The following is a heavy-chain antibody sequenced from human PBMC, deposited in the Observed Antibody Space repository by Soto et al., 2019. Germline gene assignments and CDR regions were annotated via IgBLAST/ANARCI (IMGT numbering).Heavy chain of an antibody. Sequence: QVTLKESGPVLVKPTETLTLTCTVSGFSLSNARMGVSWIRQPPGKALEWLAHIFSNDEKSYSTSLKSRLTISQDASQSQVVLTLTNLDPVDTATYYCARMAFGEFPYYMDVWGKGTTVTVSS. D-gene: IGHD3-10*01. CDR2: IFSNDEK. J-gene: IGHJ6*03. V-gene: IGHV2-26*01. CDR1: GFSLSNARMG. CDR3: ARMAFGEFPYYMDV.